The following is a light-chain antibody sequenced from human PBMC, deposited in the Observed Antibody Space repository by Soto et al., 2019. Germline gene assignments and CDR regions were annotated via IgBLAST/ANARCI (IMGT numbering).Light chain of an antibody. CDR2: KAS. CDR1: QSISSW. J-gene: IGKJ2*01. CDR3: QQYNSYPVT. Sequence: DIXMTQSPSTLSASVGDRVTITCRASQSISSWLAWYQQKPGKAPKLLIYKASSLESGVPSRFSGSGSGTEFTLTISSLQPDDFATYYCQQYNSYPVTFGQGTKVDIK. V-gene: IGKV1-5*03.